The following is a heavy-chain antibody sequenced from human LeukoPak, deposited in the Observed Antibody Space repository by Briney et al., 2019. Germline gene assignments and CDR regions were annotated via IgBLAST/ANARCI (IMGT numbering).Heavy chain of an antibody. CDR1: GGSISSYY. CDR3: ARERAVTTYYYFDY. Sequence: SETLSLTCTVSGGSISSYYWSWIRQPPGKGLEWIGYIYYSGSTNCNPSLKSRVTISVDTSKNQFSLKLRSVTAADTAVYYCARERAVTTYYYFDYWGQGTLVTVPS. CDR2: IYYSGST. V-gene: IGHV4-59*01. D-gene: IGHD4-17*01. J-gene: IGHJ4*02.